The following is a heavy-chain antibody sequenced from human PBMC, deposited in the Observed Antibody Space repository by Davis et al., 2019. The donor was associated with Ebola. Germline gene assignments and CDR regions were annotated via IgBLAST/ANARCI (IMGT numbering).Heavy chain of an antibody. Sequence: GESLKISCAASGFTFSSYGMHWVRQAPGKGLEWVAFIRYDGSNKYYADSVKGRFTISRDNSKNTLYLQMNSLRAEDTAVYYCARGGGYDFWSGYYQDLDYWGQGTLVTVSS. V-gene: IGHV3-30*02. CDR3: ARGGGYDFWSGYYQDLDY. J-gene: IGHJ4*02. CDR1: GFTFSSYG. D-gene: IGHD3-3*01. CDR2: IRYDGSNK.